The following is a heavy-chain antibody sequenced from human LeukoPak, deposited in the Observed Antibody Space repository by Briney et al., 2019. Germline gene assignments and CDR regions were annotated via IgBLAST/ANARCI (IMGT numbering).Heavy chain of an antibody. CDR1: GGSISNYY. D-gene: IGHD2/OR15-2a*01. Sequence: PSETLSLTCTVSGGSISNYYWSWIRQSPGKGLEWIGYISHSGSTNYSPSLKSRVTISLDTSKNQFSLKLSSVTAADTAVYYCAGHHPRNTVDFWGQGTLVTVSS. CDR2: ISHSGST. J-gene: IGHJ4*02. V-gene: IGHV4-59*08. CDR3: AGHHPRNTVDF.